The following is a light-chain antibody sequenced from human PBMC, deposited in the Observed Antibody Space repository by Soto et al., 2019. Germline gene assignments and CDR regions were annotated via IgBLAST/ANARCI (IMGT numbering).Light chain of an antibody. CDR1: SSDVGGYNY. CDR2: DVS. CDR3: SSYTSSSTPYV. J-gene: IGLJ1*01. Sequence: QSALTHPASGSGSPGQSITISCTGTSSDVGGYNYVSWYQQHPGKAPKLMIYDVSNRPSGVSNRFSGSKSGNTASLTISGLQAEDEADYYCSSYTSSSTPYVFGTGTKVTVL. V-gene: IGLV2-14*01.